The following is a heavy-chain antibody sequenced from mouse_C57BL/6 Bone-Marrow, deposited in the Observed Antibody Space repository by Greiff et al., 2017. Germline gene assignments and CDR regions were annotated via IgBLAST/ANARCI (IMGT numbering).Heavy chain of an antibody. CDR3: ARRGYGSSSWFAY. CDR1: GYTFTTYP. CDR2: FHPYNDDT. V-gene: IGHV1-47*01. J-gene: IGHJ3*01. D-gene: IGHD1-1*01. Sequence: VQLQESGAELVKPGASVKMSCKASGYTFTTYPIEWMKQNHGKSLEWIGNFHPYNDDTKYNEKFKGKATLTVEKSSSTVYLELSRLTSDDSAVYYCARRGYGSSSWFAYWGQGTLVTVSA.